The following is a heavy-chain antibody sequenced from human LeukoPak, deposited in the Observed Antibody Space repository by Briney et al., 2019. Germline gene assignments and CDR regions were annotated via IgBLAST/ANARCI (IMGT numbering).Heavy chain of an antibody. CDR3: ARSSPYDYIWGSYRSAGGGFDY. CDR2: ISAYNGNT. Sequence: ASVKVSCKASGYTFTSYGISWVRQAPGQGLEWMGWISAYNGNTNYAQKLQGRVTMTTDTSTSTAHMELRSLRSDDTAVYYCARSSPYDYIWGSYRSAGGGFDYWGQGTLVTVSS. J-gene: IGHJ4*02. D-gene: IGHD3-16*02. V-gene: IGHV1-18*01. CDR1: GYTFTSYG.